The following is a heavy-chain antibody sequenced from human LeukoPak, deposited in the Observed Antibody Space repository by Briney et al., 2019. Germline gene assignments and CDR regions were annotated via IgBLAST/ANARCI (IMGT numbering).Heavy chain of an antibody. D-gene: IGHD6-13*01. Sequence: PSETLSLTCTVSGGSISSYYWSWIRQPAGKGLEWIGRIYTSGSTNYNPSLKSRVTMSVDTSKNQFSLKLSSVTAADTAVYYCARVQSSWYGEWVAYYYYGMDVWGQGTTVTVSS. J-gene: IGHJ6*02. V-gene: IGHV4-4*07. CDR2: IYTSGST. CDR1: GGSISSYY. CDR3: ARVQSSWYGEWVAYYYYGMDV.